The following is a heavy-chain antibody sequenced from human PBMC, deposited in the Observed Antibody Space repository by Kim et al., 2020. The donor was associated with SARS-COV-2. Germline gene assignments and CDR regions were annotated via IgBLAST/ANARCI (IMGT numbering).Heavy chain of an antibody. Sequence: GGSLRLSCAASDLISSDSGLHWVRQAPGRGLVWISRIGSDGSASRYADSVKGRFTISRDSAKNTLYLQMNSLRVEDTAVYYCARGTSHAFDRWGQGSLVTVSS. J-gene: IGHJ5*02. CDR2: IGSDGSAS. V-gene: IGHV3-74*01. D-gene: IGHD3-10*01. CDR1: DLISSDSG. CDR3: ARGTSHAFDR.